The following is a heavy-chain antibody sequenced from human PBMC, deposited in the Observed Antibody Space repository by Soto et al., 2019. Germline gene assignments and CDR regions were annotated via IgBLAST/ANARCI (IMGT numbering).Heavy chain of an antibody. D-gene: IGHD2-8*01. CDR1: GFTFSSYA. CDR2: ISGGGSGT. CDR3: AKDPKSTIRFNWFDP. V-gene: IGHV3-23*01. J-gene: IGHJ5*02. Sequence: EVQLSESGGGLVQPGGSLRLSCAASGFTFSSYAMSWVRQAPGKGLECVAGISGGGSGTYYADSVKGRFTVSRDNSKKTLYLQMNSLRAEDTAVYYCAKDPKSTIRFNWFDPWGQGTLVTVSS.